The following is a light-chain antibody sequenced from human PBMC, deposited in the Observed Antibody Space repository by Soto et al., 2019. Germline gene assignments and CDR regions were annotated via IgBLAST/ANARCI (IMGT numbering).Light chain of an antibody. J-gene: IGKJ2*01. Sequence: EIVMTQSPATLSVSPGERATLSCRASQSISSNLAWYQHKPGQAPRLLIHGASTRATGIPARFSGSGSGTDFTLTISSLQSEDFAVYFCQQYNNWPYTFGQGTKLEIK. CDR3: QQYNNWPYT. V-gene: IGKV3-15*01. CDR2: GAS. CDR1: QSISSN.